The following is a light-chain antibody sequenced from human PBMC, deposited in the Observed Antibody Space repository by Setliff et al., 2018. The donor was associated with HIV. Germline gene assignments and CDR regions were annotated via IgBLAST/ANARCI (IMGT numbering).Light chain of an antibody. CDR3: SAWDGSLSAVV. Sequence: SVLTQPPSASGTPGQRVTISCSGSNSNIGSNTVSWYQQRPGTAPKLLFYSTNQRPSGVPDRFSGSKSGTSASLAISGLQSDDEADYYCSAWDGSLSAVVFGGGTKGTVL. J-gene: IGLJ2*01. CDR1: NSNIGSNT. V-gene: IGLV1-44*01. CDR2: STN.